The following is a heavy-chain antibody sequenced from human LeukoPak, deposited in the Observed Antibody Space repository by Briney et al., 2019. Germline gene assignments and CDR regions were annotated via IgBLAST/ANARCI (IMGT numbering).Heavy chain of an antibody. CDR2: INDNGGTT. V-gene: IGHV3-74*01. CDR1: GFTFTRRW. J-gene: IGHJ2*01. Sequence: GGSLRLSCAASGFTFTRRWMHWVRQAPGKGLVWVSHINDNGGTTTYADSVKGRFTISRDNAKNTLFLHMNTLRAEDTAIYYCAKDRTVGASYWYFDLWGRGTLVTVSS. CDR3: AKDRTVGASYWYFDL. D-gene: IGHD1-26*01.